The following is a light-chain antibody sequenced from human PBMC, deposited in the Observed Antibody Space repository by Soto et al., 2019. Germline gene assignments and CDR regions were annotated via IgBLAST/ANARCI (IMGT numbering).Light chain of an antibody. CDR2: DVS. Sequence: QSALTQPPSASGSPGQSVTISCTGTSSDIGAYNYVSWYQQYPGKVPKLMIYDVSKRPSGVPDRFSGSKSGNTASLTISGLEADDEDYYCCSSDTSTSTLYVFGTGTKVTVL. J-gene: IGLJ1*01. CDR1: SSDIGAYNY. V-gene: IGLV2-8*01. CDR3: SSDTSTSTLYV.